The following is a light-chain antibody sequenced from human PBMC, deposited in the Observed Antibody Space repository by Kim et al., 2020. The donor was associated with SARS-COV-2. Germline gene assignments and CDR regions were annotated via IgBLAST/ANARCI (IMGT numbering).Light chain of an antibody. CDR1: SSDVGSYNR. CDR2: EVS. J-gene: IGLJ2*01. Sequence: QSALTQPPSVSGSPGQSVTISCTGTSSDVGSYNRVSWYQQPPGTAPKLIIYEVSNRPSGVPDRFSGSKSGNTASLTISGLQAEDEADYYCSSYTSSSSFFGGGTKLTVL. CDR3: SSYTSSSSF. V-gene: IGLV2-18*02.